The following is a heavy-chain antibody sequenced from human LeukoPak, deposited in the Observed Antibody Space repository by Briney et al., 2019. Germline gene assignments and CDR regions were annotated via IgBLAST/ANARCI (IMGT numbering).Heavy chain of an antibody. V-gene: IGHV4-61*02. CDR2: IYTSGST. Sequence: PSQTLSLTCTVSGGSISSGSYYWSWIRQPAGKGLEWIGRIYTSGSTNYNPSLKSRVTISVDTSKNQFSLKLSSVTAADTAVYYCAGDLKEWNRYYYYYMDVWGKGTTVTVSS. J-gene: IGHJ6*03. CDR1: GGSISSGSYY. CDR3: AGDLKEWNRYYYYYMDV. D-gene: IGHD3-3*01.